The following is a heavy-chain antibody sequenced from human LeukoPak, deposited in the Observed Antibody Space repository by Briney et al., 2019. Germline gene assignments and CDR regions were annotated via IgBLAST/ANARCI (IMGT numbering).Heavy chain of an antibody. CDR3: ARMTCGGGTCWWFDP. Sequence: SETLSLTCTVSGGSITSIHYYWGWIRQPPGKGLEWIGNIYYFGSTYYNPSLRSRVTISVDTSKNQFSLKLSSVTAADTALYHCARMTCGGGTCWWFDPWGQGTLVTVSS. D-gene: IGHD2-15*01. J-gene: IGHJ5*02. V-gene: IGHV4-39*01. CDR2: IYYFGST. CDR1: GGSITSIHYY.